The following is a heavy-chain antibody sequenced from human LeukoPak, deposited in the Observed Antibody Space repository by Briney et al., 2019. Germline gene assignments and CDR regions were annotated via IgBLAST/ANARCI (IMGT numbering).Heavy chain of an antibody. CDR3: ARGKVVHLDYYFDY. CDR2: IYHSGST. Sequence: NPSETLSLTCAVSGYSISSGYYWGWIRQPPGKGLEWIGSIYHSGSTYYNPSLKSRVTISVDTSKNQFSLKLSSVTAADTAVYYCARGKVVHLDYYFDYWGQRTLVTVSS. D-gene: IGHD1-1*01. J-gene: IGHJ4*02. CDR1: GYSISSGYY. V-gene: IGHV4-38-2*01.